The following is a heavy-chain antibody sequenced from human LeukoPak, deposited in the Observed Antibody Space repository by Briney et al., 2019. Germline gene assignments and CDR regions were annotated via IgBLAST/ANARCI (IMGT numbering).Heavy chain of an antibody. CDR1: GFTFSSYA. V-gene: IGHV3-30-3*01. J-gene: IGHJ4*02. Sequence: GGSLRLSCAASGFTFSSYAMHWVRQAPGKGLEWVAVISYDGSNKYYADSVKGRFTISRDNSKNTLYLQMNSLRAEDTAVYYCAREGDCSSTSCYPYYFDYWGQGTLVTVPS. CDR3: AREGDCSSTSCYPYYFDY. CDR2: ISYDGSNK. D-gene: IGHD2-2*01.